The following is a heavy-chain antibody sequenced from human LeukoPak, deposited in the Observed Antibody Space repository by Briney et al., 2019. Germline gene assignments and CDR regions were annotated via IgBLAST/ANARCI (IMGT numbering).Heavy chain of an antibody. CDR3: ARGYVAAAGVNWFDP. Sequence: SETLSLTCAVYGGSFSGYYWSWIRQPPGKGLEWIGEINHSGGTNYNPSLKSRVTISVDTSKNQFSLKLSSVTAADTAEYYCARGYVAAAGVNWFDPWGQGTLVTVSS. CDR2: INHSGGT. CDR1: GGSFSGYY. J-gene: IGHJ5*02. D-gene: IGHD6-13*01. V-gene: IGHV4-34*01.